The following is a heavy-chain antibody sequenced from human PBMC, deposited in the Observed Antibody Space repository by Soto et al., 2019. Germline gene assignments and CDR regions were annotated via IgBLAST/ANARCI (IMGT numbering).Heavy chain of an antibody. CDR3: AKDGKIAAAGTWVKYFEY. CDR2: ISGSGDKT. CDR1: GFTFSSYA. V-gene: IGHV3-23*01. J-gene: IGHJ4*02. Sequence: PGWSLRLSCAASGFTFSSYAMSLVRQAPGKGLEWVSAISGSGDKTYYADSVKGRITISRDNSKNTLYLQMNSLRAEDTAVYYCAKDGKIAAAGTWVKYFEYWGKGTLVTVS. D-gene: IGHD6-13*01.